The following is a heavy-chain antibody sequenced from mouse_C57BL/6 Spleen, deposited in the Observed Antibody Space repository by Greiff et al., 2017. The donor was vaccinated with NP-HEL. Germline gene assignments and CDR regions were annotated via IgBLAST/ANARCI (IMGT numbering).Heavy chain of an antibody. D-gene: IGHD2-3*01. V-gene: IGHV1-18*01. CDR1: GYTFTDYN. Sequence: EVQLQQSGPELVKPGASVKIPCKASGYTFTDYNMDWVKQSHGKSLEWIGDINPNNGGTIYNQKFKGKATLTVDKSSSTAYMELRSLTSEDTAVYYCASEGDDDWYFDVWGTGTTVTVSS. J-gene: IGHJ1*03. CDR3: ASEGDDDWYFDV. CDR2: INPNNGGT.